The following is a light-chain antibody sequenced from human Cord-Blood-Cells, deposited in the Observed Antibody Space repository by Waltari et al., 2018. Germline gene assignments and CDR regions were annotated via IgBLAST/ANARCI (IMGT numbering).Light chain of an antibody. J-gene: IGLJ3*02. CDR1: SSNIGSNY. CDR2: RNN. Sequence: QSVLTQPPSASGTPGQRVTISCSGSSSNIGSNYVYWYQQLPGTAPQLLIYRNNQRPSGVPDRFSGSKSGTSASLAISGLRSEDEADYYCAAWDDSLSGPNWVFGGGTKLTVL. CDR3: AAWDDSLSGPNWV. V-gene: IGLV1-47*01.